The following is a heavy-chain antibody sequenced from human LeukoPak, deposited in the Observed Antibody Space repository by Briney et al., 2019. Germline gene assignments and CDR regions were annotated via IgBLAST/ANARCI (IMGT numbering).Heavy chain of an antibody. CDR2: IRGKPNSYAT. J-gene: IGHJ3*01. Sequence: GGSLRLSCAASGFTFTGSAMHWVRQASGKGLEWVGRIRGKPNSYATTYAASVRGRFTFSRDDSTNTAYLQMNSLRTEDTAVYYCATPTLGGRGNSDPFDVWGRGTMVTVSS. V-gene: IGHV3-73*01. D-gene: IGHD4-23*01. CDR1: GFTFTGSA. CDR3: ATPTLGGRGNSDPFDV.